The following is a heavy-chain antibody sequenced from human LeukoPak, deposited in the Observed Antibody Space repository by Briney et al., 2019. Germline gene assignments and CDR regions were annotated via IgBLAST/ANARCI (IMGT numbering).Heavy chain of an antibody. D-gene: IGHD6-19*01. Sequence: SETLSLTCTVSGGSISSSYWSWIRQPPGEGLEWIGYIYYSGSTNSNPSFKSRVAISVDTSKNQFSLKLSSVTAADTAVYYCATWGIAVAGTFDYWGQGTLVTVST. V-gene: IGHV4-59*08. CDR1: GGSISSSY. CDR2: IYYSGST. J-gene: IGHJ4*02. CDR3: ATWGIAVAGTFDY.